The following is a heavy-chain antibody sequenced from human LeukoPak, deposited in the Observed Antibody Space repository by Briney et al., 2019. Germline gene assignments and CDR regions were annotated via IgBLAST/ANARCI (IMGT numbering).Heavy chain of an antibody. CDR1: GGSINSGGYY. CDR3: ASYNYDGSGYFRYFDY. J-gene: IGHJ4*02. Sequence: SETLSLTCTVSGGSINSGGYYWSWIRQHPGKGLEWIAYIYYSGSTYYNPSLKSRVTISVDTSKNQFSLKLSSVTAADTAVYYCASYNYDGSGYFRYFDYWGQGTLVTVSS. V-gene: IGHV4-31*03. D-gene: IGHD3-22*01. CDR2: IYYSGST.